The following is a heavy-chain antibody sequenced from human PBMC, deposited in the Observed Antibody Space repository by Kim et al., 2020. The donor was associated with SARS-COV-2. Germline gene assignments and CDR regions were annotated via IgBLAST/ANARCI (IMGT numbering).Heavy chain of an antibody. CDR1: GGFFSTPT. CDR2: IIPIIDVT. J-gene: IGHJ1*01. V-gene: IGHV1-69*02. CDR3: ARLLTGIDNFDSV. D-gene: IGHD1-20*01. Sequence: SVKVSCKASGGFFSTPTLSWVRQAPGQGLEWMGRIIPIIDVTNYAQKFQGRVTITADKSTETYYLEVSSLRSEDTAVYYCARLLTGIDNFDSVWGQGTL.